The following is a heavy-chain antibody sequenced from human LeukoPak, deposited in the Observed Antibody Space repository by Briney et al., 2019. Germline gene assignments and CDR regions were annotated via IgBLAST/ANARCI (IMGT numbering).Heavy chain of an antibody. V-gene: IGHV4-59*08. D-gene: IGHD3-10*01. J-gene: IGHJ4*02. CDR3: ARQENGSGSYLSYFDY. CDR2: IYYSGST. CDR1: GGSIRSYY. Sequence: PSETLSLTCTVSGGSIRSYYWSWIRQPPGKGLEWIGYIYYSGSTNYNPSLKSRVTISVDTSKNQFSLKLSSLTAADTAVYYCARQENGSGSYLSYFDYWGQGTLVTVSS.